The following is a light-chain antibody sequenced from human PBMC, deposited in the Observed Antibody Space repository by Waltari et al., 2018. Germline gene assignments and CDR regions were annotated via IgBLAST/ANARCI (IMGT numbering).Light chain of an antibody. J-gene: IGLJ3*02. CDR2: GNN. V-gene: IGLV1-40*01. Sequence: QSVLTQPPSVSGAPGQRVTISCTGSSSNIGAGYDVHWYQQLPGTAPKLLIYGNNNRPSGVPDRFSGSKSGTSASLAITGLQAEDEAGYYCQSYDSSLSGWVFGGGTKLTVL. CDR1: SSNIGAGYD. CDR3: QSYDSSLSGWV.